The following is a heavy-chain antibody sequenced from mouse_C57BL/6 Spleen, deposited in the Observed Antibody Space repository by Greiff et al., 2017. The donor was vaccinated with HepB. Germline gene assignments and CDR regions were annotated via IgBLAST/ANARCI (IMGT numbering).Heavy chain of an antibody. CDR2: INPGSGGT. CDR1: GYAFTNYL. CDR3: ARSGYGYFDY. Sequence: VQLKESGAELVRPGTSVKVSCKASGYAFTNYLIEWVKQRPGQGLEWIGVINPGSGGTNYNEKFKGKATLTADKSSSTAYMQLSSLTSEDSAVYFCARSGYGYFDYWGQGTTLTVSS. D-gene: IGHD1-1*02. J-gene: IGHJ2*01. V-gene: IGHV1-54*01.